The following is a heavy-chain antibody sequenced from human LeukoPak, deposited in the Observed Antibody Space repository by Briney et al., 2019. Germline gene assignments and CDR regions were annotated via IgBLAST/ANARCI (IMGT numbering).Heavy chain of an antibody. V-gene: IGHV3-33*01. CDR3: ARGANYGGYSGYDRGGMRYGMDV. CDR1: GFTFSSYG. D-gene: IGHD5-12*01. J-gene: IGHJ6*02. CDR2: IWYDGSNK. Sequence: GRSLRLSCAASGFTFSSYGMHWVRQAPGKGLEWVAVIWYDGSNKYYADSVKGRFTISRDNSKNTLYLQMNSLRAEDTAVYYCARGANYGGYSGYDRGGMRYGMDVWGQGTTVTVSS.